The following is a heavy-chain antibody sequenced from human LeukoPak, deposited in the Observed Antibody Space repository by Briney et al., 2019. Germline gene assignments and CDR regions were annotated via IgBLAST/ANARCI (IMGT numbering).Heavy chain of an antibody. D-gene: IGHD6-6*01. CDR2: ISGSGGST. J-gene: IGHJ4*02. Sequence: GGSLRLSCAASGFTFSDYYMSWVRQAPGKGLEWVSAISGSGGSTYYADSVKGRFTISRDNSKNTLYLQMNSLRAEDTAVYYCAKTSSSLPPFDYWGQGTLVTVSS. CDR3: AKTSSSLPPFDY. V-gene: IGHV3-23*01. CDR1: GFTFSDYY.